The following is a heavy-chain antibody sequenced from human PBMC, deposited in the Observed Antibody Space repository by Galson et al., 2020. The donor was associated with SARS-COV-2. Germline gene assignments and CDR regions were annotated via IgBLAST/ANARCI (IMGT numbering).Heavy chain of an antibody. V-gene: IGHV1-2*02. D-gene: IGHD3-22*01. CDR1: GYTVTGYY. CDR3: AREEMTYYYDSSELPVGY. Sequence: ASVKVSCKASGYTVTGYYMHWVRQAPGQGLEWMGWINPNSGGTNYAQKFQGRVTMTRDTSISTAYMELSRLRSDDTAVYYCAREEMTYYYDSSELPVGYWGQGTLVTVSS. J-gene: IGHJ4*02. CDR2: INPNSGGT.